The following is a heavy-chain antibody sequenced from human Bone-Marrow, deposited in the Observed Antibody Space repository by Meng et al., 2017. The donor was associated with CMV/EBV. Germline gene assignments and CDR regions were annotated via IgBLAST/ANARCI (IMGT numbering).Heavy chain of an antibody. CDR1: GFTFDEYG. CDR3: ARDTPYCSSTSCYTFDY. J-gene: IGHJ4*02. CDR2: INWNDGST. D-gene: IGHD2-2*01. V-gene: IGHV3-20*04. Sequence: GESLKISCAASGFTFDEYGMSWVRQGPGKGLEWVSDINWNDGSTGYVDSVRGRFTISRDNAKNSLYLQMNSLRAEDTALYYCARDTPYCSSTSCYTFDYWGQGTLVTVSS.